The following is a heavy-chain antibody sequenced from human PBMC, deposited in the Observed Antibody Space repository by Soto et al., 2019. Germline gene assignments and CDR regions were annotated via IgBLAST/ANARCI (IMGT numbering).Heavy chain of an antibody. CDR3: AKSNTGFDP. Sequence: QVLLQQWGAGLLKPSETLSLTCAVYGGSFSDCYWSWIRQPPGKGLEWIGEINHSGSTNYNPSLKSRVTLAVDTSKNPCSLKLSSVTAADTAVYYCAKSNTGFDPWGQGTLVTVSS. J-gene: IGHJ5*02. CDR1: GGSFSDCY. V-gene: IGHV4-34*01. D-gene: IGHD4-17*01. CDR2: INHSGST.